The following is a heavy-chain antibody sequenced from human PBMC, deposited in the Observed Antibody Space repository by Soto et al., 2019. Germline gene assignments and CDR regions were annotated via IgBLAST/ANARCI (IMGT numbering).Heavy chain of an antibody. CDR2: ISSYNGRT. V-gene: IGHV1-18*01. J-gene: IGHJ6*02. Sequence: ASVKVSCKASGYSFTSYGIAWVRQAPGQGPEWMGWISSYNGRTNYAQNVKGRVVMTTEISTNTVYLELRSLRSDDTAVYYCGRCRTDSYAMDVWGQGTTVTSP. CDR3: GRCRTDSYAMDV. CDR1: GYSFTSYG.